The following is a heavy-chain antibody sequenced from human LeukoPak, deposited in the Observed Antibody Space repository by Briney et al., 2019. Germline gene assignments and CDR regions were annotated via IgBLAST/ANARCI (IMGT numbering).Heavy chain of an antibody. J-gene: IGHJ5*02. CDR1: GGSVSSGTYY. CDR3: ARGGDIVVVPAANYWFDP. D-gene: IGHD2-2*01. V-gene: IGHV4-61*01. Sequence: SETLSLTCTVSGGSVSSGTYYWTWIRQPPGRGLEWIGYIYDSGSTNYNPSLKSRVTISVDTSKNQFSLKLSSVTAADTAVYYCARGGDIVVVPAANYWFDPWGQGTLVTVSS. CDR2: IYDSGST.